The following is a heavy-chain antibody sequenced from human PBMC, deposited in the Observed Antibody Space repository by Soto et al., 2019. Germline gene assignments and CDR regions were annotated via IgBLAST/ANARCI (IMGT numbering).Heavy chain of an antibody. J-gene: IGHJ4*02. Sequence: PGGSLRLSCPTSGFPFSDYYMSWIRQAPGKGLEWLSHISPKSTYRNYADSVKGRFTISRDNTKSSLFLQMNSLGVEDTAVYYCVRGGGGGLFEHWGQGVLVTVYS. V-gene: IGHV3-11*06. CDR1: GFPFSDYY. CDR3: VRGGGGGLFEH. D-gene: IGHD2-21*01. CDR2: ISPKSTYR.